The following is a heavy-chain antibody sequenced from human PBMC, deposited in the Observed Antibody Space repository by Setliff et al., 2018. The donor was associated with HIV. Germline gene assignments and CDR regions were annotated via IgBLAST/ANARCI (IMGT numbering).Heavy chain of an antibody. CDR3: ARDRHSSGLGSYRP. D-gene: IGHD3-10*01. CDR2: IDSSGTT. CDR1: GGSFGVYR. J-gene: IGHJ5*02. Sequence: SETLSLTCTISGGSFGVYRWSWIRQSAGRGLEWIGRIDSSGTTDYKPSLKGRVARSVDTSRNQFSLRVTSVTAADTAVYFCARDRHSSGLGSYRPWGPGILVTVSS. V-gene: IGHV4-4*07.